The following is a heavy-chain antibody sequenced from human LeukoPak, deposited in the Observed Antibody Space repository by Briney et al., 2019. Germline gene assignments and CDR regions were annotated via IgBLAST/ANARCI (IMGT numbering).Heavy chain of an antibody. CDR1: GHTFTGYY. V-gene: IGHV1-2*06. D-gene: IGHD3-22*01. Sequence: GASVKVSCTASGHTFTGYYIHWVRQAPGQGLDWMGRINPNNGGTNYAQKFQGRVTMTRDMSMSTAYMELSRLRSDDTAVYYCAGEDNSSGYRPFDIWGQGTMVTVPS. J-gene: IGHJ3*02. CDR2: INPNNGGT. CDR3: AGEDNSSGYRPFDI.